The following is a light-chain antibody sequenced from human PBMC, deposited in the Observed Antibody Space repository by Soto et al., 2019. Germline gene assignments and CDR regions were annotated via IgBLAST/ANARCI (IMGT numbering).Light chain of an antibody. CDR1: SSDVGGYNY. CDR2: DVS. Sequence: QSALTQPPSASGSPGQSVTISCTGTSSDVGGYNYVSWFQQHPGEAPKLMIYDVSKRPSGVPNRFSGSKSGNTASLNVSGLQAEDEADYYCSSYAGSNYYVFGTGTKAPS. V-gene: IGLV2-8*01. CDR3: SSYAGSNYYV. J-gene: IGLJ1*01.